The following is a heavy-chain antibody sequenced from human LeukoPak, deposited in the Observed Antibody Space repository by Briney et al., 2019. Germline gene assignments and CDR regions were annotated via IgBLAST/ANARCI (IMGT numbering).Heavy chain of an antibody. Sequence: PGGSLRLSCAASGFAFSGYGMHWVRQAPGRGLEWVALISNDGSNKYYADSMKGRFTISRDNSKNTLYLQMLSLRTEDTAVYYCAKDLYSSSSSFDFWGQGTLVTVSS. CDR3: AKDLYSSSSSFDF. CDR2: ISNDGSNK. V-gene: IGHV3-30*18. D-gene: IGHD6-6*01. CDR1: GFAFSGYG. J-gene: IGHJ4*02.